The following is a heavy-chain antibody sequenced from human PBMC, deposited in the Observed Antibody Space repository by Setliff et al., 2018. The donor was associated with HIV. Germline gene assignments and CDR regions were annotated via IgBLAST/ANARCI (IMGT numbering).Heavy chain of an antibody. D-gene: IGHD2-15*01. CDR3: ARRIFHSSFPSFDS. CDR2: IYYNGIT. J-gene: IGHJ4*02. Sequence: PSETLSLTCTVSGASISSTLYYWAWIRQPPGKRLEWIGSIYYNGITYYNPSLKGRFTISVDTSKNQFSLKVTSVTAADTAVYYCARRIFHSSFPSFDSWGQGTLVTVSS. V-gene: IGHV4-39*01. CDR1: GASISSTLYY.